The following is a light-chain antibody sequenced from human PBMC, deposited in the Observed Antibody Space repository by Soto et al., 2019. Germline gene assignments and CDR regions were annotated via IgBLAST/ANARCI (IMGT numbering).Light chain of an antibody. J-gene: IGLJ3*02. CDR2: VNT. Sequence: QSVLTQPPSASGTPGQRVTISCSGSSSNIGSEYVYWYQQLPGTAPKLLISVNTNRPSGVPDRFSASKSGTSASLAITGLQTEDEADYYCQSYDNRLGGSRVFGGGTKVTVL. CDR1: SSNIGSEY. V-gene: IGLV1-47*02. CDR3: QSYDNRLGGSRV.